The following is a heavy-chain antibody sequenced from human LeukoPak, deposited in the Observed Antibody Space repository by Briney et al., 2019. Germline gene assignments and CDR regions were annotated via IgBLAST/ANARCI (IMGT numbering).Heavy chain of an antibody. Sequence: GGSLRLSCAASGFTFSSYGMHWVRQAPGKGLEWVAFIRYDGSNKYYADSVKGRFTISRDNSKNTLYLQMNSQRAEDTAVYYCAKSKRTTVTYYFDYWGQGTLVTVSS. D-gene: IGHD4-17*01. CDR3: AKSKRTTVTYYFDY. CDR2: IRYDGSNK. V-gene: IGHV3-30*02. CDR1: GFTFSSYG. J-gene: IGHJ4*02.